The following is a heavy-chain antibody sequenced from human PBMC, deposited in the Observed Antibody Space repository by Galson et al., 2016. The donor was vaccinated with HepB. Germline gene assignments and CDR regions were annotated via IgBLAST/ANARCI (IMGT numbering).Heavy chain of an antibody. D-gene: IGHD6-19*01. V-gene: IGHV1-18*01. CDR1: GYTFSNFG. CDR3: ARGRIEVAGSEAY. CDR2: ISPNNGDA. Sequence: SVKVSCKASGYTFSNFGISWVRQAPGQGLEWMGWISPNNGDANYARNFQGKVTMTTDTSTATAYLEVTNSTADDTAVYYCARGRIEVAGSEAYWGQGTLVTVSP. J-gene: IGHJ4*02.